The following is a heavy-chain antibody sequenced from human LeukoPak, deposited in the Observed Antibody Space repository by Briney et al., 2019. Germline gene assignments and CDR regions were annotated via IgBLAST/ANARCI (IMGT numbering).Heavy chain of an antibody. V-gene: IGHV1-8*01. CDR3: VRGYRGRWSSSWYR. D-gene: IGHD6-13*01. CDR1: GYTVTSYD. Sequence: ASVKVSCKASGYTVTSYDINWVRQATGQGLEWMGWMNPNSGNTGYAQKFQGRVTMTRNTSISTAYMELSRLRSEDTAVYYCVRGYRGRWSSSWYRWGQGTLVTVSS. CDR2: MNPNSGNT. J-gene: IGHJ4*02.